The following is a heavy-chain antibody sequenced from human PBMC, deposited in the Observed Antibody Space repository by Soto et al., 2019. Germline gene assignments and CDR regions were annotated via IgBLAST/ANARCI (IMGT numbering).Heavy chain of an antibody. CDR3: VTWARIAAAGLQPRENDY. J-gene: IGHJ4*02. CDR2: ISAYNGNT. Sequence: QVQLVQSGAEVKKPGASVKVSCKASGYTFTSYGISWVRQAPGQGLEWMGWISAYNGNTNYAQKLQGRVTMTTDTSTSTAYMELRNLRSDNTAVYYCVTWARIAAAGLQPRENDYWGQGTMVTVSS. CDR1: GYTFTSYG. V-gene: IGHV1-18*01. D-gene: IGHD6-13*01.